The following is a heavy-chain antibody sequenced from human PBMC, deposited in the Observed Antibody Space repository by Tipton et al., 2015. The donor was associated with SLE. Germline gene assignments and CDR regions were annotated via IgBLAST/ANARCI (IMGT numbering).Heavy chain of an antibody. CDR2: INQSGST. V-gene: IGHV4-34*01. CDR3: VRQMITFGGIIVRGRFDY. D-gene: IGHD3-16*02. Sequence: LRLSCTVSGGSFSDDYWSWVRQSPGKGLEYIGEINQSGSTFYNPSLKSRVTLSLETSKNQFSLRLNSVTAADTAVYFCVRQMITFGGIIVRGRFDYWGQGTLVTVSS. CDR1: GGSFSDDY. J-gene: IGHJ4*02.